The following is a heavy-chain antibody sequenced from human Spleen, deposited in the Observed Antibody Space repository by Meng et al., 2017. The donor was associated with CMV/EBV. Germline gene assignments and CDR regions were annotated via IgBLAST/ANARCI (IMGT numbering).Heavy chain of an antibody. J-gene: IGHJ4*02. Sequence: GESLKISCAASGFTFSSYSMNWVRQAPGKGLEWVSSISSSSSYIYYADSVKGRFTISRDNAKNSLYLQMNSLRAEDTAVYYCARGRYPSPGPYFDFWVQGTLVTVSS. CDR1: GFTFSSYS. CDR2: ISSSSSYI. CDR3: ARGRYPSPGPYFDF. D-gene: IGHD2-15*01. V-gene: IGHV3-21*01.